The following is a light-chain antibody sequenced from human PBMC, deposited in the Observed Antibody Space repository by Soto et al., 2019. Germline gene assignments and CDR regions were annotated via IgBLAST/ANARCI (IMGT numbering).Light chain of an antibody. CDR2: TNN. CDR3: AAWDDSLNGYV. V-gene: IGLV1-44*01. CDR1: KFNVGGNN. Sequence: QSVLTQPPSASGTPGQRVSITCSGSKFNVGGNNVHWYQQLPGMAPKLLINTNNQRPSGVPDRFSGSKSGTTASLAIGGLQSVDEADYYCAAWDDSLNGYVFGTGTKVTVL. J-gene: IGLJ1*01.